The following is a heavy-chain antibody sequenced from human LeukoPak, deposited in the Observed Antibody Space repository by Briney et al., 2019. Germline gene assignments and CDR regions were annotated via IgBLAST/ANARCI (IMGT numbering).Heavy chain of an antibody. V-gene: IGHV3-74*03. Sequence: GSLRLSCAASGFTFSSHWMHWVRQAPGKGLGWVSRINGDGSNTTYADSVKGRFTISRDNAKNTLYLQMNSLRAEDTAVYHCARSKSWYSTDALDIWGQGTMVTVSS. CDR1: GFTFSSHW. CDR2: INGDGSNT. J-gene: IGHJ3*02. D-gene: IGHD2-15*01. CDR3: ARSKSWYSTDALDI.